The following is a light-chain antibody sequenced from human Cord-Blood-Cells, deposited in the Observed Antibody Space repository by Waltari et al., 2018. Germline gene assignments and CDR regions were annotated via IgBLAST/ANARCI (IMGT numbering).Light chain of an antibody. V-gene: IGKV1-5*01. CDR1: QCISSW. CDR2: DAS. CDR3: QQYNSYSLT. Sequence: DIRMTQSPSTLSASVGDRVTITCRASQCISSWLAWYQQKPGKAPKLLIYDASSLESGVPSRFSGSGSGTEFTLTISSLQPDDFATYYCQQYNSYSLTFGPGTKVDIK. J-gene: IGKJ3*01.